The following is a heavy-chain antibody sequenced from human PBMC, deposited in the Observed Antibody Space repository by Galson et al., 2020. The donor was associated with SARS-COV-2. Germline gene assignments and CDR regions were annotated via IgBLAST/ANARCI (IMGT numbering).Heavy chain of an antibody. CDR3: TRGRYYSDY. D-gene: IGHD1-20*01. CDR1: GFSLSASGMC. CDR2: IDWDGDK. Sequence: SGPTLVKPTQTLTLTCAFSGFSLSASGMCVNWIRQTPGRALEWLARIDWDGDKHYSTSLKTRLIISKDTSKNQVVLTVTSMDPVDTATYYCTRGRYYSDYWGQGTPVTVSS. J-gene: IGHJ4*02. V-gene: IGHV2-70*11.